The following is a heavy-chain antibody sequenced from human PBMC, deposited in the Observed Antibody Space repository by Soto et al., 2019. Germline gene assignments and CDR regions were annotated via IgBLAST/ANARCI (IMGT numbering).Heavy chain of an antibody. CDR3: ARERPDGARLDP. CDR1: GGSICSADYY. CDR2: IYHSGST. V-gene: IGHV4-30-4*01. J-gene: IGHJ5*02. Sequence: QVQLQESGPGLVKPSQTLSLTCTVSGGSICSADYYWSWIRQPPGKGLEWIGYIYHSGSTYYNPSRKSRVTISVDTSKNQFSLKLSSVTAADTAVYYCARERPDGARLDPWGQGTLVTVSS. D-gene: IGHD6-6*01.